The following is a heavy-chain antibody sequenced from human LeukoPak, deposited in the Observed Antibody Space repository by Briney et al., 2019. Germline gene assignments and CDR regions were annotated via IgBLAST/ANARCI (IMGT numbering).Heavy chain of an antibody. Sequence: SSETLSLTCTVSGVSISNYYWSWIRQPPGKGLEWIGYIYYSGSTNYNPSLKSRVTISVDRTKNHFSLKLSSVTAADTAVYYCARVIFGSGSYYPFDYWGQGTLVTVSS. V-gene: IGHV4-59*12. CDR1: GVSISNYY. D-gene: IGHD3-10*01. CDR2: IYYSGST. J-gene: IGHJ4*02. CDR3: ARVIFGSGSYYPFDY.